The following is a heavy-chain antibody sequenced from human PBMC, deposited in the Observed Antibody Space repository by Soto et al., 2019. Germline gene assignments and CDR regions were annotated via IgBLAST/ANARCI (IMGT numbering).Heavy chain of an antibody. CDR3: ATSVNSAMAFDY. CDR2: INPNGGIT. CDR1: GYTFTHYY. D-gene: IGHD5-18*01. Sequence: ASVKVSCKASGYTFTHYYIHWVRQAPGQGLEWMGIINPNGGITTYAQKFRAGFTMTRDTSTSTVYLELSSLRSEDSAIYYRATSVNSAMAFDYWGQGTLFTVSS. J-gene: IGHJ4*02. V-gene: IGHV1-46*01.